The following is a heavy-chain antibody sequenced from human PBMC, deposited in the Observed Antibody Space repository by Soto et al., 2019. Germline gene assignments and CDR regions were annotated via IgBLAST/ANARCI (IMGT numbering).Heavy chain of an antibody. D-gene: IGHD2-21*02. CDR1: GGTFSSYA. CDR3: ARDQNAYCGGDCSKSPFDY. V-gene: IGHV1-69*13. CDR2: IIPIFGTA. J-gene: IGHJ4*02. Sequence: SVKVSCKASGGTFSSYAISWVRQAPGQGLEWMGGIIPIFGTASYAQKFQGRVTITADESTSTAYMELSSLRSEDTAVYYCARDQNAYCGGDCSKSPFDYWGQGTLVTVSS.